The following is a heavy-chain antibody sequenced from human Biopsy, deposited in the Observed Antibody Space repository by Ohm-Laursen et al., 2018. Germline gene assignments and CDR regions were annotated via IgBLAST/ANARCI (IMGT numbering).Heavy chain of an antibody. D-gene: IGHD3-22*01. CDR2: IYFSGST. V-gene: IGHV4-4*07. CDR1: SGSLSSYY. Sequence: SDTLSLTCAVSSGSLSSYYWSWIRQPAGKGLEWIGRIYFSGSTNYNPSLKSRVTLSMDTSKRQFSLKLSFVTAADTAVYYCARWTPEYDSSRYYLDAFDIWGQGTKVTVSS. J-gene: IGHJ3*02. CDR3: ARWTPEYDSSRYYLDAFDI.